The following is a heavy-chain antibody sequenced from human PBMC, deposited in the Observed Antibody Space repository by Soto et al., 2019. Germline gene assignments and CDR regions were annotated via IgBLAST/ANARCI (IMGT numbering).Heavy chain of an antibody. D-gene: IGHD6-13*01. Sequence: QVQLVQSGAEVKKPGTSVKVSCKASGYTFTSYGISWVRQAPGQGLEWMGWISAYNGNTKYAQKFQGRVTMTTDTSTGTAYMEVRSLVSDDTAVYYCARDAAAGLNDYWRQGPMITVSS. V-gene: IGHV1-18*01. CDR3: ARDAAAGLNDY. J-gene: IGHJ4*02. CDR1: GYTFTSYG. CDR2: ISAYNGNT.